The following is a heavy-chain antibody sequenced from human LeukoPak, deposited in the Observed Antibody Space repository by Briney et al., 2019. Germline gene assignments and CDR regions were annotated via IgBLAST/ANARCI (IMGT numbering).Heavy chain of an antibody. Sequence: GGSLRLSCAASGFTFSNYAMTWVRQAPGKGLEWVSTISGSDGSTYYADSVKGRFTISRDSSKNTVSLQMNGLRAEDTAVYYCAKSLRYRYGDCLEDWGQGTLVTVSS. CDR1: GFTFSNYA. D-gene: IGHD2-21*02. CDR2: ISGSDGST. CDR3: AKSLRYRYGDCLED. J-gene: IGHJ4*02. V-gene: IGHV3-23*01.